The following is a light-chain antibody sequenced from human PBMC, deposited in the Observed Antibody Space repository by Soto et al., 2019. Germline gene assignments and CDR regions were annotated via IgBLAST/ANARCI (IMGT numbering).Light chain of an antibody. CDR3: SSYAGSNNYV. V-gene: IGLV2-8*01. CDR2: EVS. CDR1: SSDVGGYNY. Sequence: QSVLTQPPSASGSAGQSVTISCTGTSSDVGGYNYVSWYQQLPGEAPKLVIYEVSRRPSGVPYRFSGSKSGNTASLTVSGLQTEDEADYYCSSYAGSNNYVFGSGTKVTVL. J-gene: IGLJ1*01.